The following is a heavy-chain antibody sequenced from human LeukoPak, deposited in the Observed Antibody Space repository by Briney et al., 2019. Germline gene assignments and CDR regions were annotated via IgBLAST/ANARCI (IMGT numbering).Heavy chain of an antibody. D-gene: IGHD2-2*01. CDR1: GLTVSSNY. CDR3: ARDLPPAPWNGMDV. V-gene: IGHV3-53*01. J-gene: IGHJ6*01. CDR2: IYSGGST. Sequence: GGSLRLTCAASGLTVSSNYMSWVRQAPGKGLEWVSVIYSGGSTYYADSVKGRFTISRDNSKNTLYLQMNSLRPEDTAVYYCARDLPPAPWNGMDVWGQGTTVTVSS.